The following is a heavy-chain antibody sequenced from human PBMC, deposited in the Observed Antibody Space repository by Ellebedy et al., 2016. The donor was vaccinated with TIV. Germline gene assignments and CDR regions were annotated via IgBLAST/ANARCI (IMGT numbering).Heavy chain of an antibody. CDR1: GGSMSNYY. V-gene: IGHV4-59*01. Sequence: GSLRLXXTVSGGSMSNYYWSWIRQPPGKGLEWIGYVYYSGITNYNPSLKSRVTISVDTSKKQFSLKLSSVTAADTAVYYCSRDLAVSYYYGMDVWGQGTTVTVSS. D-gene: IGHD6-19*01. CDR2: VYYSGIT. J-gene: IGHJ6*02. CDR3: SRDLAVSYYYGMDV.